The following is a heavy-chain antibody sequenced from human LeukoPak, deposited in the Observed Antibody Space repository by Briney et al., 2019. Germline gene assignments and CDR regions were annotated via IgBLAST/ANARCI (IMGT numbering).Heavy chain of an antibody. CDR2: IYYTGTT. CDR3: ARDYDNSGLRHFDL. J-gene: IGHJ2*01. D-gene: IGHD3-22*01. V-gene: IGHV4-59*01. Sequence: SETLSLTCTVSGASISDYYWSWIRQPPGKGLEWIGYIYYTGTTKYNPSLTSRVTISVDTSKSQFSVKLSSVTAADTAVYYCARDYDNSGLRHFDLWGRGTLLTVSS. CDR1: GASISDYY.